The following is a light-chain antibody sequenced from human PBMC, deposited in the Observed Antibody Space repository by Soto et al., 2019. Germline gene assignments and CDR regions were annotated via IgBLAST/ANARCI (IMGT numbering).Light chain of an antibody. CDR3: GTWDSSLSVV. J-gene: IGLJ2*01. Sequence: QSVLTQPPSVSAAPGQKVTISCSGSYYNIGNNYVSWYQHFPGTTPKLLIFDNNKRPSGIPDRFSGSKSGTSATLGITGLQTGDEADYYCGTWDSSLSVVFGGGTKLTVL. CDR2: DNN. V-gene: IGLV1-51*01. CDR1: YYNIGNNY.